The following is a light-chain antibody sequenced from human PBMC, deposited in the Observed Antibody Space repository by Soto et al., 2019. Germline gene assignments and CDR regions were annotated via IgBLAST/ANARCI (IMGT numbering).Light chain of an antibody. CDR3: QQYNAWPLT. CDR1: QSVNSN. V-gene: IGKV3-15*01. J-gene: IGKJ4*01. Sequence: EKVMTQSPATLSVSPGERATLSCRASQSVNSNLAWYQQKPGQAPRLLLYGASTRATGIAARFSGSASGTEFTLTISILQSEDSAVYYCQQYNAWPLTFGGGTKVEIK. CDR2: GAS.